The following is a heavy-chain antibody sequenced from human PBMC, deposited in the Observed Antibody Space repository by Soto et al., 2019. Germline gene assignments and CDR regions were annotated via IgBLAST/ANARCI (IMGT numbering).Heavy chain of an antibody. CDR2: IIPIFGTA. D-gene: IGHD1-26*01. CDR1: GGTFSSYA. V-gene: IGHV1-69*13. CDR3: ARGEGTLYYYYYCMDV. J-gene: IGHJ6*02. Sequence: SVKVSCKASGGTFSSYAISWVRQAPGQGLEWMGGIIPIFGTANYAQKFQGRVTITADESTSTAYMELSSLRSEDTAVYYCARGEGTLYYYYYCMDVWGQGPTVTVSS.